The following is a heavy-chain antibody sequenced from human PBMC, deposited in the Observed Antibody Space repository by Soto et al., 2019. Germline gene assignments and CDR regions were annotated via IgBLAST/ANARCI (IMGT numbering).Heavy chain of an antibody. Sequence: PSQTLSLTCGISGDSVSSNSASWNWIRQSPSRGLEWLGRTYYRSRWYNDYAVSATSRITINPDTSKNQVSLQLNSVTPEDTAVYYCARYYYDSSGYLAFDSWGQGTLVTVSS. CDR3: ARYYYDSSGYLAFDS. V-gene: IGHV6-1*01. D-gene: IGHD3-22*01. CDR1: GDSVSSNSAS. J-gene: IGHJ4*02. CDR2: TYYRSRWYN.